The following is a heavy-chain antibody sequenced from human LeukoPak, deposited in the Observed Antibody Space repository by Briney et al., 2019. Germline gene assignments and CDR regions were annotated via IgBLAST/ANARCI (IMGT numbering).Heavy chain of an antibody. V-gene: IGHV4-31*02. CDR2: IYYSGSA. J-gene: IGHJ6*01. CDR1: GVSICGVGYY. D-gene: IGHD2-15*01. CDR3: AKDQALCSAHDRDAYGYYGVDF. Sequence: SRTLSLTCTVSGVSICGVGYYWSGICQRPEKSLGRIWYIYYSGSAYYNPSLKRHVTISVHTSINKSSQKLTSMTAADTAVYYCAKDQALCSAHDRDAYGYYGVDFGEGGPTV.